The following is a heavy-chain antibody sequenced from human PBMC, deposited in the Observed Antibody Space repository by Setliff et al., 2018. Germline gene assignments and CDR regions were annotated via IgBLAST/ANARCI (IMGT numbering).Heavy chain of an antibody. Sequence: ASVKVSCKPSGYTFINFGISWVRQAPGQGLEWVGWISPYTGNTYYAPELQGRVTLTTDTSTTTAYLELRSLTSDDTAVYYCSRLVRYCTTTTCQRASGDDYWGQGTLVTVSS. V-gene: IGHV1-18*01. CDR1: GYTFINFG. J-gene: IGHJ4*02. CDR2: ISPYTGNT. CDR3: SRLVRYCTTTTCQRASGDDY. D-gene: IGHD2-8*01.